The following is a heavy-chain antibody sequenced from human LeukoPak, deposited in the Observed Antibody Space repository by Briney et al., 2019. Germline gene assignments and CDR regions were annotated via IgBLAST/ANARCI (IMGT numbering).Heavy chain of an antibody. Sequence: PSETLSLTCAVYGGSFSGYYWSWIRQHPGKGLEWIGYIYYSGSTYYNPSLKSRVTISVDTSKNQFSLKLSSVTAADTAVYYCAREESSGWYLGNWFDPWGQGTLVTVSS. V-gene: IGHV4-31*11. D-gene: IGHD6-19*01. CDR2: IYYSGST. CDR3: AREESSGWYLGNWFDP. J-gene: IGHJ5*02. CDR1: GGSFSGYY.